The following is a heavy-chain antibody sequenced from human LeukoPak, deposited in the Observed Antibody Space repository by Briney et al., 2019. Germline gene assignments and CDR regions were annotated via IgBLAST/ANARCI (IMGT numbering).Heavy chain of an antibody. V-gene: IGHV4-59*12. CDR1: GGSISSYY. CDR2: IYYSGST. D-gene: IGHD4-17*01. Sequence: SETLSLTCTVPGGSISSYYWSWIRQPPGKGLEWIGYIYYSGSTNYNPSLKSRVTISVDTSKNQFSLKLSSVTAADTAVYYCAREVDYGDYYFDYWGQGTLVTVSS. J-gene: IGHJ4*02. CDR3: AREVDYGDYYFDY.